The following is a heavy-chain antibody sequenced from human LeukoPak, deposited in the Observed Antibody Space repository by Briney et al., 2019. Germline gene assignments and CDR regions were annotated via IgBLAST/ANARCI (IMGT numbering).Heavy chain of an antibody. V-gene: IGHV3-23*01. CDR1: GFTFSSYA. J-gene: IGHJ2*01. Sequence: PGGSLRLSCAASGFTFSSYAMSWVRQAPGKGLEWVSAISGSGGSTYYADSAKGRFTISRDNSKNTLYLQMNSLRAEDTAVYYCAKLWSYYWYFDLWGRGTLVTVSS. D-gene: IGHD4/OR15-4a*01. CDR3: AKLWSYYWYFDL. CDR2: ISGSGGST.